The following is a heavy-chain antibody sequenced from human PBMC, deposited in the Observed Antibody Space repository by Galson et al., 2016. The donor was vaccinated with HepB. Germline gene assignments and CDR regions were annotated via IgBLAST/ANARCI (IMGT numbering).Heavy chain of an antibody. V-gene: IGHV3-48*02. J-gene: IGHJ4*02. Sequence: SLRLSCAASGFTFSSYSMNWVRQAPGKGLEWVSYISSSSSTIYYADSVKGRFTISRDNAKNSLYLQMNSLRDEDTAVYYCARGNMNYDFWSGYYSAYWGQGTLVTVSS. CDR3: ARGNMNYDFWSGYYSAY. D-gene: IGHD3-3*01. CDR1: GFTFSSYS. CDR2: ISSSSSTI.